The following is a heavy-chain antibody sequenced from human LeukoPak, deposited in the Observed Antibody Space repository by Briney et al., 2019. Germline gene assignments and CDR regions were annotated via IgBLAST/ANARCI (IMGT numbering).Heavy chain of an antibody. V-gene: IGHV3-53*01. CDR3: AKPARTDYADY. Sequence: GGSLRLSCTVSGFTVSSNSWSWVRQAPGKGLEWVSFIYSGGNTHSSDSVKGRFTISRDNSKNTLYLQMNSLTAEDTAVYYCAKPARTDYADYWGQGTLVTVSS. J-gene: IGHJ4*02. CDR2: IYSGGNT. CDR1: GFTVSSNS. D-gene: IGHD1-14*01.